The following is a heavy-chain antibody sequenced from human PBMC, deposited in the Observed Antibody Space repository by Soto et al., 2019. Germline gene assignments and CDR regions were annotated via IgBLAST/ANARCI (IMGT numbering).Heavy chain of an antibody. CDR1: GYTFTGYY. D-gene: IGHD6-19*01. Sequence: GASVKVSCKASGYTFTGYYMHWVRQAPGQGLEWMGWINPNSGGTNYAQKFQGWVTMTRDTSISTAYMELSRLRSDDTAVYYCARDLGSLAVAGNYYYYGMDVWGQETTVTVSS. CDR3: ARDLGSLAVAGNYYYYGMDV. V-gene: IGHV1-2*04. J-gene: IGHJ6*02. CDR2: INPNSGGT.